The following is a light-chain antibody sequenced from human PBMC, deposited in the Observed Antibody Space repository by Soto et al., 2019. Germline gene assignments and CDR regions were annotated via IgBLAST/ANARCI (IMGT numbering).Light chain of an antibody. J-gene: IGLJ2*01. CDR3: GADDGSGSNFVWV. V-gene: IGLV9-49*01. CDR1: SGYSNYK. CDR2: VGTGGIVG. Sequence: QSVLTQPPSASASLGASVTLTCTLSSGYSNYKVDWYQQRPGKGPRFVMRVGTGGIVGSKGDGIPDRFSVLGSGLNRYLTIKNIQEEDESDYHCGADDGSGSNFVWVFGGGTQLTVL.